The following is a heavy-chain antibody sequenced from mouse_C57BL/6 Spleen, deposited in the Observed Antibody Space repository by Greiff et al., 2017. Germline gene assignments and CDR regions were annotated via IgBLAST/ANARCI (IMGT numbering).Heavy chain of an antibody. CDR1: GYTFTDYN. CDR3: ASGIYDGYPLAMDY. D-gene: IGHD2-3*01. J-gene: IGHJ4*01. CDR2: INPNNGGT. Sequence: VQLQQSGPELVKPGASVKMSCKASGYTFTDYNMHWVKQSHGKSLEWIGYINPNNGGTSYNQKFKGKATLTVNKSSSTAYMELRSLTSEDSAVYYCASGIYDGYPLAMDYWGQGTSVTVSS. V-gene: IGHV1-22*01.